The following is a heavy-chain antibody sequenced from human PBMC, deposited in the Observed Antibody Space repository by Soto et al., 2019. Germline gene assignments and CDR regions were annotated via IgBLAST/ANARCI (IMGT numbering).Heavy chain of an antibody. CDR2: VTGSGRST. CDR1: GFTFDSHA. D-gene: IGHD3-3*02. Sequence: EVQLLESGGGLVQPGGSLRLSCVASGFTFDSHAMTWVRQAPGKGLEWVSTVTGSGRSTYYGDSVKGRFTISRDKSKNTVSLQMNILRAEDTAVYYCANNEAYYHFWGASDWSDSSGQGTLVTVSS. J-gene: IGHJ5*01. CDR3: ANNEAYYHFWGASDWSDS. V-gene: IGHV3-23*01.